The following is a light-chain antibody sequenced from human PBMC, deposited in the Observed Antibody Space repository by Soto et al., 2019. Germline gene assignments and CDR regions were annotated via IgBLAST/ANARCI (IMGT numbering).Light chain of an antibody. CDR2: DKN. CDR1: SSNIGSNY. Sequence: QSVLTQPPSVSAAPGQKVIISCSGSSSNIGSNYVSWYQQLPGTAPKLLIYDKNERPSGIPDRFSASKSGTSATLGITGLQTGDEADYYCGACDHSLNVGVFCGGTTVTVL. J-gene: IGLJ3*02. CDR3: GACDHSLNVGV. V-gene: IGLV1-51*01.